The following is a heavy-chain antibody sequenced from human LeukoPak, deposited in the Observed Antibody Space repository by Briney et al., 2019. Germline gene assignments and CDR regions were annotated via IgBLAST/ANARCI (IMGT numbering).Heavy chain of an antibody. CDR3: ARDPVRSMDV. CDR2: IGSSSRSI. V-gene: IGHV3-48*02. D-gene: IGHD3-10*01. Sequence: PGGSLRLSCAASGFTFSRSNMSWVRQAPGKGLEWVSYIGSSSRSIYYADSVKGRFTISRDDAKNSLYLQMNSLRDEDTAVYYCARDPVRSMDVWGQGTTVTVSS. J-gene: IGHJ6*02. CDR1: GFTFSRSN.